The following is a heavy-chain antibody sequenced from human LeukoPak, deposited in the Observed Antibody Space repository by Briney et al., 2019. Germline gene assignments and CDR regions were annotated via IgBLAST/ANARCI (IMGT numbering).Heavy chain of an antibody. CDR2: IYYSGST. V-gene: IGHV4-39*07. CDR3: AFPYRPPWYYDSSGVGIAFDI. D-gene: IGHD3-22*01. Sequence: RTSETLSLTCTVSGVSISSSSYYWGGIRQPPGKGLEWMGSIYYSGSTYYNPSLKSRVTISVDTSKNQFSLKLSSVTAADTAVYYCAFPYRPPWYYDSSGVGIAFDIWGQGTMVTVSS. CDR1: GVSISSSSYY. J-gene: IGHJ3*02.